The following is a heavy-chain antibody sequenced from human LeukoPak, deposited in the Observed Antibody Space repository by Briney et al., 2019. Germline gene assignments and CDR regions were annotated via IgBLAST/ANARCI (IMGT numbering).Heavy chain of an antibody. CDR2: IYDSGST. CDR1: GGSISSYY. J-gene: IGHJ3*02. CDR3: ARGRNIVVVTANPTGAFDI. Sequence: SETLSLTCTVSGGSISSYYWSWIRQPPGKGLEWIGYIYDSGSTNYNPSLKSRVTISVDTSKNQFSLKLSSVTAADTAVYYCARGRNIVVVTANPTGAFDIWGQGTMVTVSS. V-gene: IGHV4-59*12. D-gene: IGHD2-21*02.